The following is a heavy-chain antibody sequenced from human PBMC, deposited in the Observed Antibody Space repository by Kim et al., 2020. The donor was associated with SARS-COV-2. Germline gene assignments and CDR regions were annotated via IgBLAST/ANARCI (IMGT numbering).Heavy chain of an antibody. D-gene: IGHD2-21*02. CDR1: GFTVSSNY. CDR3: ARVKDIGGDWGYWYFDL. J-gene: IGHJ2*01. V-gene: IGHV3-53*01. Sequence: GGSLRLSCAASGFTVSSNYMSWVRQAPGKGLEWVSVIYSGGSTYYADSVKGRFTISRDNSKNTLYVQMKSLRAEDTAVYYCARVKDIGGDWGYWYFDLWGRGTLVTVSS. CDR2: IYSGGST.